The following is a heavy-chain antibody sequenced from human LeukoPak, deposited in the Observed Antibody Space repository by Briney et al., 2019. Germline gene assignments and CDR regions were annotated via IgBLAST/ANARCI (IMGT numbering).Heavy chain of an antibody. Sequence: PGGSLRLSCAASGFTFSSYWMSWVRQAPGKGLEWVANIKQDGSEKYYVDSVKGRFTISRDNAKNSLYLQMNSLRAEDTAVYYCARAPGYSSGIFDYWGQGTLATVSS. CDR3: ARAPGYSSGIFDY. CDR1: GFTFSSYW. D-gene: IGHD6-25*01. CDR2: IKQDGSEK. J-gene: IGHJ4*02. V-gene: IGHV3-7*04.